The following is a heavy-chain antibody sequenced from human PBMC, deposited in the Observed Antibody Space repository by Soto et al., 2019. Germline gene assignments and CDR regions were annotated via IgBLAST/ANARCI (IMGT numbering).Heavy chain of an antibody. J-gene: IGHJ3*02. CDR1: GFTFSSYS. CDR3: AREPPVSPDAFDI. V-gene: IGHV3-48*02. Sequence: EVQLVESGGGLVQPGGSLRLSCAASGFTFSSYSMNWVRRAPGKGLEWVSYISSSSSTIYYADSVKGRFTISRDNAKNSLYLQMNSLRDEDTAVYYCAREPPVSPDAFDIWGQGTMVTVSS. CDR2: ISSSSSTI.